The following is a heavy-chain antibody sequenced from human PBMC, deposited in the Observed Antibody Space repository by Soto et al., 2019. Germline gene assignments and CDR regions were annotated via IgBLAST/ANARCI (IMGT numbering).Heavy chain of an antibody. Sequence: ASVKVSCKASGYTFTSYAMHWVRQAPGQGLEWMGWISTSKGNTNYAQKFQGRVTMTTDTSTSTAYMELRSLSSDDTAVYYCATRSPAFDFWGQGTLVTVSS. CDR2: ISTSKGNT. CDR3: ATRSPAFDF. J-gene: IGHJ4*02. CDR1: GYTFTSYA. V-gene: IGHV1-18*01.